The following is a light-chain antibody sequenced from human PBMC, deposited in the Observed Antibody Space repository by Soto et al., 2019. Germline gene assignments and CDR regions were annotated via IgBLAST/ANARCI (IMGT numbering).Light chain of an antibody. J-gene: IGKJ4*01. CDR1: QGISNF. Sequence: DIHLTQSPSFLSASVGDRVTITCRASQGISNFLAWYQQKPGKAPKLLIYEASTLQSGVPSRFSGSGYGTEFTLTISSMQPEDFATYYCQHLNSYPFTFGGGTKVEI. V-gene: IGKV1-9*01. CDR2: EAS. CDR3: QHLNSYPFT.